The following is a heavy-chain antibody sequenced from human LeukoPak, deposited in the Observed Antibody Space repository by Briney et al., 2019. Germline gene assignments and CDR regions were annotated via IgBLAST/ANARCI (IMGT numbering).Heavy chain of an antibody. D-gene: IGHD1-26*01. CDR1: GFTFSSYW. J-gene: IGHJ4*02. V-gene: IGHV3-7*01. CDR3: AKWELYSGFYYIDY. Sequence: GGSLRLSCAASGFTFSSYWMTWVRQGPGKGLEWVANIKPDGSLIYYVDSVKGRFTISRDNAKNSLYLQMSSLRAEDTAVYYCAKWELYSGFYYIDYWGQGTLATVSS. CDR2: IKPDGSLI.